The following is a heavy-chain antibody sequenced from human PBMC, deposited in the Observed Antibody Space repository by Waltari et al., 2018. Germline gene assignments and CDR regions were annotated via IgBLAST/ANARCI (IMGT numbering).Heavy chain of an antibody. Sequence: EVQLVESGGGLVQPGRSLRLSCAASGFTFDDYAMHWVRQAPGKGLEWVSGISWNSGSIGYADSVKVRFTISRDNAKNSLYRQMNSLRAEDTALYYCAKAYSYEEYYFDYWGQGTLVTVSS. V-gene: IGHV3-9*01. D-gene: IGHD5-18*01. CDR2: ISWNSGSI. CDR3: AKAYSYEEYYFDY. CDR1: GFTFDDYA. J-gene: IGHJ4*02.